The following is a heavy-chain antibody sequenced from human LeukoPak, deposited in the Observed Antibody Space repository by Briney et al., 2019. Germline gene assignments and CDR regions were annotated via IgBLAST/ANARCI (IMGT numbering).Heavy chain of an antibody. CDR3: GKAGRGGAITMVRGVKGDYYYMDV. J-gene: IGHJ6*03. V-gene: IGHV3-30*04. D-gene: IGHD3-10*01. CDR2: ISKDGSNK. Sequence: GGSLRLSCVASGFTFSSYSMHWVRQAPGKGMEWVTYISKDGSNKYFIDSMKGRLTIARDNSKHTLYLQINSLRAERTAVYYCGKAGRGGAITMVRGVKGDYYYMDVGGKGTTVTISS. CDR1: GFTFSSYS.